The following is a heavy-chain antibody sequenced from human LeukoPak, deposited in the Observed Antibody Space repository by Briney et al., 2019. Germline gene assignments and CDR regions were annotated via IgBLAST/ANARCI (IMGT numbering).Heavy chain of an antibody. CDR3: ARDMRGSGSYSKIYYYYYYMDV. D-gene: IGHD3-10*01. V-gene: IGHV3-30*02. Sequence: GGSLRLSCAASGFTFSSYGMHWVRQAPGKGLEWVAFIRYDGSNKYYADSVKGRFTISRDNSKNTLYLQMNSLRAEDTAVYYCARDMRGSGSYSKIYYYYYYMDVWGKGTTVTVSS. CDR1: GFTFSSYG. CDR2: IRYDGSNK. J-gene: IGHJ6*03.